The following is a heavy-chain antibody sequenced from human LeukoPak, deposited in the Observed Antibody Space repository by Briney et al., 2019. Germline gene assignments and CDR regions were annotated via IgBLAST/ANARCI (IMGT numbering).Heavy chain of an antibody. CDR2: IYHSGST. J-gene: IGHJ4*02. CDR3: ARVGSDRAAYYFVY. D-gene: IGHD6-13*01. V-gene: IGHV4-30-2*01. CDR1: GGSISSGGYY. Sequence: SETLSLTCTVSGGSISSGGYYWSWIRQPPGKGLEWIGYIYHSGSTYYNPSLKSRVTISVDRSKNRFSLKLSSVTAADTAVYYCARVGSDRAAYYFVYWGQGTLVTVSS.